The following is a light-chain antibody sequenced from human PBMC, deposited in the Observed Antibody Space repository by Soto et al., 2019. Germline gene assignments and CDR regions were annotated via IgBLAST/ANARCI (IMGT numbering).Light chain of an antibody. CDR3: QQFFDLPYT. Sequence: DIQMTQSPSSLAASVGDRVAITCQASREISNYVNWYQQKQGKPPNLLVYDASNLQQGVPSRFSGSGSGTVFTFTISSLQPEDIATYFCQQFFDLPYTFGQGTKLQIK. CDR2: DAS. V-gene: IGKV1-33*01. CDR1: REISNY. J-gene: IGKJ2*01.